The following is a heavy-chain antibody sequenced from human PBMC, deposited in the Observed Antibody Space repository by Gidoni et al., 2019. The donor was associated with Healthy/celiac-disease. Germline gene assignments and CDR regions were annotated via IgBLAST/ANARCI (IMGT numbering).Heavy chain of an antibody. CDR1: GFTFSSYA. J-gene: IGHJ4*02. V-gene: IGHV3-23*04. Sequence: EVQLVESGGGLVQPGGSLRLSCAASGFTFSSYAMSWVRQAPGKGLEWVSAISGSGGSTYYADSVKGRFTISRDNSKNTLYLQMNSLRAEDTAVYYCAKAAYPYYYDSSGYTFDYWGQGTLVTVSS. D-gene: IGHD3-22*01. CDR3: AKAAYPYYYDSSGYTFDY. CDR2: ISGSGGST.